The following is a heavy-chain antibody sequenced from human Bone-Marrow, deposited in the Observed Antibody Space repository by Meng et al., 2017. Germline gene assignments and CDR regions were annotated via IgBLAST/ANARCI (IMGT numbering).Heavy chain of an antibody. Sequence: SETLSLTCAVSGYSISSGYYWGWIRQPPGKGLEWIGSIYHSGSTCYNPSLKSRVTISVDTSKNQFSLKLSSVTAADTAVYYCASLDGSGELLFDYWGQGTLVTVSS. CDR3: ASLDGSGELLFDY. V-gene: IGHV4-38-2*01. D-gene: IGHD1-26*01. CDR1: GYSISSGYY. CDR2: IYHSGST. J-gene: IGHJ4*02.